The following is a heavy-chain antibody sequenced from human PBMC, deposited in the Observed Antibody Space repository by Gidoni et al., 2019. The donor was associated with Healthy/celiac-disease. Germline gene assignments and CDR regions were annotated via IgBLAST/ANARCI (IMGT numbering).Heavy chain of an antibody. CDR3: ARDHVIGIAVAGIDY. CDR2: ISSNGGST. Sequence: EVQLVEAGGGVVQTGGSRRGYCAGSGFTFRSYAMHCGRQAPGKGLEYVSSISSNGGSTYYANSVKGRFTISRENSKITLYLQLGSLRAEDMAVYYCARDHVIGIAVAGIDYWGQGTLVTVSS. V-gene: IGHV3-64*01. J-gene: IGHJ4*02. D-gene: IGHD6-19*01. CDR1: GFTFRSYA.